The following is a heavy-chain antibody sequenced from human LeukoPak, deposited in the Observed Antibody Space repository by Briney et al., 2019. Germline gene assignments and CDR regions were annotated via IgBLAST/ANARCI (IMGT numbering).Heavy chain of an antibody. V-gene: IGHV3-7*01. CDR3: AIDLYYYDSSVSNFDY. J-gene: IGHJ4*02. CDR2: IKQDGSEK. CDR1: GFTFSSYW. D-gene: IGHD3-22*01. Sequence: PGGSLRLSCAASGFTFSSYWMSWVRQAPGKGLEWVANIKQDGSEKYYVDSVKGRFTISRDNAKSSLYLQMNSLGAEDTAVYYCAIDLYYYDSSVSNFDYWGQGTLVTVSS.